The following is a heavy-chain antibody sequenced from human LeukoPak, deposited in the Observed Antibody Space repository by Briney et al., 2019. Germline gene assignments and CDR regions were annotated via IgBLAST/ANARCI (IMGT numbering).Heavy chain of an antibody. D-gene: IGHD3-3*01. CDR2: IKEDGSEK. Sequence: GGSLRLSCAASGFTFSTFWMSWVRQAPGKGLEWVANIKEDGSEKYYVDSVKGPFTISRDNAKNSLYLQMNSLRAEDTAVYYCARGRGYPIWFSDYWGQGTLVTVS. CDR3: ARGRGYPIWFSDY. V-gene: IGHV3-7*01. CDR1: GFTFSTFW. J-gene: IGHJ4*02.